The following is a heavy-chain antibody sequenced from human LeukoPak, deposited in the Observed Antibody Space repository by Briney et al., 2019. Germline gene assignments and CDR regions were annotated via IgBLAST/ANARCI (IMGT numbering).Heavy chain of an antibody. J-gene: IGHJ2*01. Sequence: ASVKVSCKASGYTFTGYYMHWVRQAPGQGLEWMGWINPNSGGTNYAQKFQGRVTMTRDTSISTAYMELSRLRSDDTAVYYCARGGATVVTDDYWYFDLWGRGTLVTVSS. V-gene: IGHV1-2*02. D-gene: IGHD4-23*01. CDR2: INPNSGGT. CDR1: GYTFTGYY. CDR3: ARGGATVVTDDYWYFDL.